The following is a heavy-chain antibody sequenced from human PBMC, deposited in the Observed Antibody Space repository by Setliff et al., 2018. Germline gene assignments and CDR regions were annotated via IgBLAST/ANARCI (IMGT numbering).Heavy chain of an antibody. Sequence: LSLTCSVSGGSIRSGGFYWSWIRQSAGRGLEWIGHFHTGGATDYNLSLKSRVTISLDSSKNQFSLRLSSVTAADAAVYFCARESATIGEFPLYYFDKWGQGIPVTVSS. CDR3: ARESATIGEFPLYYFDK. CDR2: FHTGGAT. V-gene: IGHV4-61*09. CDR1: GGSIRSGGFY. D-gene: IGHD3-10*01. J-gene: IGHJ4*02.